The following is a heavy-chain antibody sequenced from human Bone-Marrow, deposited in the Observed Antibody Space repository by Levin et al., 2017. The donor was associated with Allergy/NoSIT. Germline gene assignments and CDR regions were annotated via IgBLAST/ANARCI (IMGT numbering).Heavy chain of an antibody. D-gene: IGHD6-19*01. V-gene: IGHV1-69*15. CDR1: GDTFSGSA. CDR2: ITPMFGTP. J-gene: IGHJ4*02. Sequence: KISCKTTGATGDTFSGSAITWVRQAPGQGLEWMGRITPMFGTPTYAQRLQGRVTISADQSTTTHYMELSSLRSEDTAVYYCARTVAGATFDFCGQGTLVTVSS. CDR3: ARTVAGATFDF.